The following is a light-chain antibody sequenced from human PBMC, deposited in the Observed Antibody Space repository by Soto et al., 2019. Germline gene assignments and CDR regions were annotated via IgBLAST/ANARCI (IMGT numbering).Light chain of an antibody. J-gene: IGKJ1*01. V-gene: IGKV1-5*01. CDR3: QQYSVYWT. CDR2: DAC. CDR1: RSVSTR. Sequence: DIQMTQSPSTLPSSLAYIVPITCLARRSVSTRLAWDQQKPGKAPKVLIYDACSWAGGVQSRFTGSGSGTEFPLTIKSLQPDYFATYYCQQYSVYWTFGQGTKVDIK.